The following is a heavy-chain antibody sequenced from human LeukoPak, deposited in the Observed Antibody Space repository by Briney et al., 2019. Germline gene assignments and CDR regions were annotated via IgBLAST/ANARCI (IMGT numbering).Heavy chain of an antibody. CDR1: GYSFSNYW. CDR2: IYPGDSDT. J-gene: IGHJ4*02. Sequence: GESLKISCKGSGYSFSNYWIGWVRQMPGKGLEWMGIIYPGDSDTRYSPSFQGQVTISVDESINTAYLQWSSLEASDTAMYYCARQYGRPFDYWGQGTLVTISS. D-gene: IGHD4-17*01. CDR3: ARQYGRPFDY. V-gene: IGHV5-51*01.